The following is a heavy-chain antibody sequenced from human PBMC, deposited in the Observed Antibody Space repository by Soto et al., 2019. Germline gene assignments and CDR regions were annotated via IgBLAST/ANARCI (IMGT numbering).Heavy chain of an antibody. CDR3: APLSVSLSGPYGIHV. D-gene: IGHD2-15*01. V-gene: IGHV4-39*01. CDR2: MFYSGLT. CDR1: GYSVSSSDYY. J-gene: IGHJ6*02. Sequence: SETLSLTCSVSGYSVSSSDYYWAWIRQPPGKGLEWIGSMFYSGLTYYNPSLKSRVTLSVDTSKNQFSVRLNSVTAADTAVYYCAPLSVSLSGPYGIHVWGQGTTVTVYS.